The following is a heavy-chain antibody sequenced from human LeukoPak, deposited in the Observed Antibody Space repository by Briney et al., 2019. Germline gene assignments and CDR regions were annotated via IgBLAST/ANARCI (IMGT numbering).Heavy chain of an antibody. J-gene: IGHJ4*02. CDR3: AKGTLWENNFDY. Sequence: GGSLRLSCAVSGFTFSSYGMHWVRQAPGKGLEWVAVISYDGSNKYYADSVKGRFTISRDNSKNTLYLQMNSLRAEDTAVYYCAKGTLWENNFDYWGQGTLVTVSS. CDR1: GFTFSSYG. CDR2: ISYDGSNK. V-gene: IGHV3-30*18. D-gene: IGHD1-1*01.